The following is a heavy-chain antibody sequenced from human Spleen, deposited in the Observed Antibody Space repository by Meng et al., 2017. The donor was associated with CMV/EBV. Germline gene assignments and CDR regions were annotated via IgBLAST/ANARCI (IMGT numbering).Heavy chain of an antibody. CDR1: GYTFTSYG. J-gene: IGHJ6*02. V-gene: IGHV1-18*01. Sequence: ASVKVSCKASGYTFTSYGISWVRQAPGQGLEWMGWISAYNGNTNYAQKLQGRVTMTTDTSTSTAYIELRSLRSEDPAVYYCERVSDAEAVPPFFSSSWLPDQPHGMDVWGQGTTVTVSS. D-gene: IGHD6-13*01. CDR2: ISAYNGNT. CDR3: ERVSDAEAVPPFFSSSWLPDQPHGMDV.